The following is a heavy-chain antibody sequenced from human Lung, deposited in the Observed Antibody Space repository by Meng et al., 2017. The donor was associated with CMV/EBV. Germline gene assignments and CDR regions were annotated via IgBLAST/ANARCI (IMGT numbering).Heavy chain of an antibody. CDR2: INHNSGGT. V-gene: IGHV1-2*02. J-gene: IGHJ5*02. Sequence: ASXXVSXKASGYTFTGYYMHWGRQAPGQGLEWMGWINHNSGGTNYAQKFQGRVTMTRDTSISTAYMELSRLRSDDTAVYYCARGVNYDILTGPWGQGNLVTVSS. D-gene: IGHD3-9*01. CDR3: ARGVNYDILTGP. CDR1: GYTFTGYY.